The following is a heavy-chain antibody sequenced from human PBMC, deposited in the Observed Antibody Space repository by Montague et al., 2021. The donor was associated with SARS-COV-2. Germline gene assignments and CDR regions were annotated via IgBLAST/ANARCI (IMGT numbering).Heavy chain of an antibody. D-gene: IGHD3-16*01. CDR2: IFWDDDK. CDR3: ARGPGWGGDTYDT. CDR1: GFSLSTSGMC. J-gene: IGHJ3*02. V-gene: IGHV2-5*08. Sequence: PALVKPTQTLTLTCTFSGFSLSTSGMCVSWIRQPPGQALEWLALIFWDDDKRYSPSLKNRLTVTNDTSKNQVVLTMTNMDPVDTATYYCARGPGWGGDTYDTWGQGTTVTVSA.